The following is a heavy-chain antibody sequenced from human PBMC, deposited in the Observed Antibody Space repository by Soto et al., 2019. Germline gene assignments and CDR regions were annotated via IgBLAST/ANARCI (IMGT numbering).Heavy chain of an antibody. D-gene: IGHD2-15*01. CDR3: ASARGGLHCSGGSCYSGYYYGMDV. CDR2: IKQDGSEK. J-gene: IGHJ6*02. V-gene: IGHV3-7*01. CDR1: GFTFSSYW. Sequence: EVQLVESGGGLVQPGGSLRLSCAASGFTFSSYWMSWVRQAPGKGLEWVANIKQDGSEKYYVDSVKGRFTISRDNAKNSLYLQMNSLRAEDTAVYYCASARGGLHCSGGSCYSGYYYGMDVWGQGTTVTVSS.